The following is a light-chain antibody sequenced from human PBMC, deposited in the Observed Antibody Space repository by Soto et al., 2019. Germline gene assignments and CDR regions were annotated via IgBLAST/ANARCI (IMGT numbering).Light chain of an antibody. J-gene: IGKJ5*01. CDR2: DAS. CDR3: QQRSNWIT. Sequence: NVLTHSPGTLSLSPGSTSTVSCRASQSVSSYLAWYQQKPGQAPRLLIYDASNRATGIPARFSGSGSGTDFTLTISSLEPEDFAVYYCQQRSNWITFGQGTRLEIK. V-gene: IGKV3-11*01. CDR1: QSVSSY.